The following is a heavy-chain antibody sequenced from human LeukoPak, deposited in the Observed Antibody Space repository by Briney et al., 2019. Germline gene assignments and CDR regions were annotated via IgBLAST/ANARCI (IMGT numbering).Heavy chain of an antibody. CDR2: IYYSGST. J-gene: IGHJ5*02. Sequence: SETLSLTCTVFGGSISSYYWSWIRQPPGKGLEWIGYIYYSGSTNYNPSLKSRVTMSIDTSKNQFSLKLSSVTAADTAIYYCARDPATWWFDPWGQGTLVTVSS. CDR3: ARDPATWWFDP. V-gene: IGHV4-59*12. CDR1: GGSISSYY. D-gene: IGHD2-15*01.